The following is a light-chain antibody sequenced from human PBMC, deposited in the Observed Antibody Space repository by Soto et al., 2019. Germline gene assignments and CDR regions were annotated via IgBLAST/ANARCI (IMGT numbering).Light chain of an antibody. CDR2: EVS. CDR1: SSDVGGYNY. CDR3: RSYTSSSTRV. J-gene: IGLJ3*02. V-gene: IGLV2-14*01. Sequence: QSALTQPASVSGSPGQSITISCTGTSSDVGGYNYVSWYQQHPGKALKLMIYEVSNRPSGVSNRFSGSKSGNTASLTISGLQAEDEAAYYCRSYTSSSTRVFSGGTKLTVI.